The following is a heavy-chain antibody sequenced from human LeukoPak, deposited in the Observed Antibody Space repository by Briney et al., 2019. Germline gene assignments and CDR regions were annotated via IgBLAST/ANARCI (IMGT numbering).Heavy chain of an antibody. D-gene: IGHD6-6*01. V-gene: IGHV4-59*01. CDR2: IYYSGST. Sequence: SETLSLTCTVSGGSISNYYWNWMRQPPGKGLEWIGYIYYSGSTNSNPSLKSRVTISVDTSKNQFSLKLSSVTAADTAVYYCARAGQFISARPISFDYWAREPWSPSPQ. CDR3: ARAGQFISARPISFDY. CDR1: GGSISNYY. J-gene: IGHJ4*02.